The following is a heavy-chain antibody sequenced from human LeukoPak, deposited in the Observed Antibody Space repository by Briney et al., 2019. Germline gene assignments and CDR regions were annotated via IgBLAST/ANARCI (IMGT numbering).Heavy chain of an antibody. CDR3: ARDFVDY. J-gene: IGHJ4*02. V-gene: IGHV3-7*01. CDR1: GFTSSSYW. Sequence: GGSLRLSCAASGFTSSSYWMSWVRQAPGKGLEWVANIKQDGSEKYYVDSVKGRFTISRDNAKNSLYLQMNSLRAEDTAVYYCARDFVDYWGQGTLVTVSS. CDR2: IKQDGSEK.